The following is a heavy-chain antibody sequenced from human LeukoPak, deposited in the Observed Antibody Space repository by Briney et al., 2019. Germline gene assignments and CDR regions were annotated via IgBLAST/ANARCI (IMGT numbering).Heavy chain of an antibody. D-gene: IGHD2-2*02. CDR1: GFTFSSYS. CDR3: ARDPLYTGYFDY. J-gene: IGHJ4*02. Sequence: GGSLRLSCAASGFTFSSYSMNWVRQAPGKGLEWVSSISSSSSYIYYADSVKGRFTISRDNAKNSLYLQMNSLRAEDTAVYYCARDPLYTGYFDYWGQGTLVIVSS. V-gene: IGHV3-21*01. CDR2: ISSSSSYI.